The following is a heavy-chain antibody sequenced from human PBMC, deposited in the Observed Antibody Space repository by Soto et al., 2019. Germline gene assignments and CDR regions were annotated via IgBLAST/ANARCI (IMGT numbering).Heavy chain of an antibody. V-gene: IGHV5-51*03. J-gene: IGHJ4*02. CDR2: IYPGDSDT. Sequence: EVQLVQSGAQVKKAGESLKISCKGSGYSFSDYWIAWVRQTPGKGLEWMGIIYPGDSDTRYSPSFQGHVSFSADKSISTAYLQWSSLRASDTAMYFCACGYSYFDYWGQGTLVAVSS. CDR3: ACGYSYFDY. D-gene: IGHD2-2*03. CDR1: GYSFSDYW.